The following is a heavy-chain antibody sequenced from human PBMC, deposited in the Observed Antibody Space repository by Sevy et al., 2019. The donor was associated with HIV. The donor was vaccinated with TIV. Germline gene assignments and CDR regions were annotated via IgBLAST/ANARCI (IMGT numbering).Heavy chain of an antibody. V-gene: IGHV3-49*04. CDR2: LNGDVYGGNV. CDR1: GFPFGDYC. J-gene: IGHJ4*02. Sequence: GGSLRLSCTASGFPFGDYCMSWVRQAPGKGLEWVSFLNGDVYGGNVDYAASVRGRFVISRDDSKTIAYLQMNDLKTEDTGVYYCTRWKAATSLFDYWGQGALVTVSS. CDR3: TRWKAATSLFDY. D-gene: IGHD2-15*01.